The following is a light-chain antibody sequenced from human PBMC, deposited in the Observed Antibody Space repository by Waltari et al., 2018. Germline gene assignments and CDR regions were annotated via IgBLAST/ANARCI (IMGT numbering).Light chain of an antibody. CDR2: DDT. CDR3: QVWDTSGYPVI. V-gene: IGLV3-21*04. J-gene: IGLJ2*01. CDR1: NIGSKT. Sequence: YVLTQPPSVSAAPGRTARITCGGNNIGSKTVHWYQQRPGQAPLLVIYDDTARASGSPERFSGSNSGTTATLTIRRVEAGDEADYYCQVWDTSGYPVIFGGGTKLTVL.